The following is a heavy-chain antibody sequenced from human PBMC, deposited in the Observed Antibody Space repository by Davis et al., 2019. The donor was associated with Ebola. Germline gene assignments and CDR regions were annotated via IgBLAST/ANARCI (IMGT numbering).Heavy chain of an antibody. Sequence: AASVKVSCKASGYTFTSYYMHWVRQAPGQGLEWMGIINPSGGSTNYAQKLQGRVTMTTDTSTSTAYMELRSLRSDDTAVYYCARDPIKHCTGGVCQGGVDYWGQGTLVTVSS. D-gene: IGHD2-8*02. CDR1: GYTFTSYY. J-gene: IGHJ4*02. CDR3: ARDPIKHCTGGVCQGGVDY. V-gene: IGHV1-46*01. CDR2: INPSGGST.